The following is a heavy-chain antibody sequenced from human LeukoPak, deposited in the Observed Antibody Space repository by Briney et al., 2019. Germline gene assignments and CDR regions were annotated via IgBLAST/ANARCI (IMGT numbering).Heavy chain of an antibody. J-gene: IGHJ4*02. CDR2: IYYSGST. CDR1: RDSISDYY. Sequence: KTSETLSLTCTVSRDSISDYYWSWIRQPPGEGLEWIGYIYYSGSTNYNPSLKSRVTISLDTSKNQFSLKLSSVTAADTAVYYCARKGDYWGQGTLVTVSS. CDR3: ARKGDY. V-gene: IGHV4-59*08.